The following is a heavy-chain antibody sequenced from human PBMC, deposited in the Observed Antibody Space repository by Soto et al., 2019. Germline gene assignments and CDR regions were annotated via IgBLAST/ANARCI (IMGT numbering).Heavy chain of an antibody. D-gene: IGHD6-19*01. CDR3: AKDRQWLAAPVTLFDY. V-gene: IGHV3-30*18. CDR1: GFTFSSYG. Sequence: QPGGSLRLSCAASGFTFSSYGMHWVRQAPGKGLEWVAVISYDGSNKYYADSVKGRFTISRDNSKNTLYLQMNSLRAEDTAVYYCAKDRQWLAAPVTLFDYWGQGTLVTVSS. CDR2: ISYDGSNK. J-gene: IGHJ4*02.